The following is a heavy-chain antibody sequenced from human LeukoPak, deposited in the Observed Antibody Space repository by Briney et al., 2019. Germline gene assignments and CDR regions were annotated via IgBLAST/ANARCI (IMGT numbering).Heavy chain of an antibody. J-gene: IGHJ4*02. CDR1: GFTFSSYG. CDR3: ARAQSITGMGS. Sequence: QSGGSLRLSCAASGFTFSSYGMHWVRQAPGKGLEWVAVISYDGSNKYYADSVKGRFTISRDNAKNSLYLQMNSLRAEDTAVYYCARAQSITGMGSWGQGTLVTVSS. V-gene: IGHV3-30*03. CDR2: ISYDGSNK. D-gene: IGHD1-20*01.